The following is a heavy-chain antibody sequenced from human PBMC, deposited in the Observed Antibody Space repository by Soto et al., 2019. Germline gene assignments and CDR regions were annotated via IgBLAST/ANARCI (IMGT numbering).Heavy chain of an antibody. D-gene: IGHD6-13*01. Sequence: GASVKVSCKASGYTFTSYSITWVRQAPGQGLEWMGWISAYNGNTNYAQKLQGRVTMTTDTSTSTAYMELRSLRSDDTAVYYCARGQQLVWARAFDIWGQGTMVTVSS. J-gene: IGHJ3*02. CDR1: GYTFTSYS. CDR2: ISAYNGNT. V-gene: IGHV1-18*01. CDR3: ARGQQLVWARAFDI.